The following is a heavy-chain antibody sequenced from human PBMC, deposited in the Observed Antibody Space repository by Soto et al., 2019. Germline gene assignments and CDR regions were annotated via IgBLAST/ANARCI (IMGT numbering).Heavy chain of an antibody. D-gene: IGHD3-3*01. CDR2: IYPGDSDT. J-gene: IGHJ6*02. CDR1: GYSFTSYW. Sequence: RKISCKGSGYSFTSYWIGWVRQMPGKGLEWMGIIYPGDSDTRYSPSFQGQVTISADKSISTAYLQWSSLKASDTAMYYCARGSNDFPYYYYGMDVWGQGTTVTVSS. V-gene: IGHV5-51*01. CDR3: ARGSNDFPYYYYGMDV.